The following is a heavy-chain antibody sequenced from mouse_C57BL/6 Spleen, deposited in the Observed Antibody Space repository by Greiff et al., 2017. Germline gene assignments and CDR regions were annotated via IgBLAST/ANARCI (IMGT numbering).Heavy chain of an antibody. CDR3: ARLYGNYVEGYFDV. D-gene: IGHD2-1*01. J-gene: IGHJ1*03. V-gene: IGHV1-42*01. Sequence: VQLQQSGPELVKPGASVKISCKASGYSFTGYYMNWVKQSPEKSLEWIGEINPSTGGTTYNQKFKAKATLTVDKSSSTAYMQLKSLTSEDSAVYYCARLYGNYVEGYFDVWGTGATVTVSS. CDR1: GYSFTGYY. CDR2: INPSTGGT.